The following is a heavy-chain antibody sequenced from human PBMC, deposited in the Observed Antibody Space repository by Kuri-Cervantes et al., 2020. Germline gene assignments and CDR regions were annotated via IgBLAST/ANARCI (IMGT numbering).Heavy chain of an antibody. CDR3: ARDSSVGAYLLSHYFDY. V-gene: IGHV3-21*01. Sequence: GESLKISCAASGFTFSSYSVNWVRQAPGKGLEWVSSISSSSSYKYYADSVKGRFTISRDNSKNTLYLQMNSLRAEDTAVYYCARDSSVGAYLLSHYFDYWGQGTLVTVSS. D-gene: IGHD1-26*01. J-gene: IGHJ4*02. CDR2: ISSSSSYK. CDR1: GFTFSSYS.